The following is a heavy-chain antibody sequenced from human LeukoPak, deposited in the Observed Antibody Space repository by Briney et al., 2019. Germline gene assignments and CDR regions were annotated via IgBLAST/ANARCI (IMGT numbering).Heavy chain of an antibody. Sequence: GGSLRLSCAASGFTFSSYAMSWVRQAPGKGLEWVSAISGSGGSTYYADSVKGRFTISRDNSKNTPYLQMNSLRAEDTAAYYCARALDYGGNARYYYYYYMDVWGKGTTVTVSS. CDR3: ARALDYGGNARYYYYYYMDV. J-gene: IGHJ6*03. V-gene: IGHV3-23*01. D-gene: IGHD4-23*01. CDR2: ISGSGGST. CDR1: GFTFSSYA.